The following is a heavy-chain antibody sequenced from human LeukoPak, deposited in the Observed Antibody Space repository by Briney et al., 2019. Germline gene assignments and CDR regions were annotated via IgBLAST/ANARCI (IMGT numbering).Heavy chain of an antibody. CDR2: ISSSGSTI. D-gene: IGHD3-16*02. CDR1: GFTFSSYE. Sequence: GGSLRLSCAASGFTFSSYEMNWVRQAPGKGLEGASYISSSGSTIYYADSVKGRFTISRDNAKNSLYLQMNSLRAEDTAVYYCARDDRIYYYYGMDVWGQGTTVTVSS. CDR3: ARDDRIYYYYGMDV. V-gene: IGHV3-48*03. J-gene: IGHJ6*02.